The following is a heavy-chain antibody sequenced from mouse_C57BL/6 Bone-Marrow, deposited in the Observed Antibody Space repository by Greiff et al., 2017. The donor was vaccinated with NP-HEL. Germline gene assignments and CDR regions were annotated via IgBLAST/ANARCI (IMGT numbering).Heavy chain of an antibody. J-gene: IGHJ4*01. V-gene: IGHV1-81*01. CDR3: ASPGGGMDY. D-gene: IGHD1-1*02. CDR2: IYPRSGNT. CDR1: GYTFTSYG. Sequence: QVQLKESGAELARPGASVKLSCKASGYTFTSYGISWVKQRTGQGLEWIGEIYPRSGNTYYNEKFKGKATLTADKSSSTAYMELRSLTSEDSAVYFCASPGGGMDYWGQGTSVTVSS.